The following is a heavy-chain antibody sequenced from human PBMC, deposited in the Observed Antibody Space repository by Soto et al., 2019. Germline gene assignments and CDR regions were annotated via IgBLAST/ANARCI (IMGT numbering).Heavy chain of an antibody. CDR2: ISAYNGNT. CDR3: ARDSSFEYDILTGHPLDP. Sequence: ASVKVSCKASGYTFTSYGIXWVRQAPGQGLEWMGWISAYNGNTNYAQKLQGRVTMTTDTSTSTAYMELRSLRSDDTAVYYCARDSSFEYDILTGHPLDPWGQGTLVTVSS. J-gene: IGHJ5*02. CDR1: GYTFTSYG. V-gene: IGHV1-18*01. D-gene: IGHD3-9*01.